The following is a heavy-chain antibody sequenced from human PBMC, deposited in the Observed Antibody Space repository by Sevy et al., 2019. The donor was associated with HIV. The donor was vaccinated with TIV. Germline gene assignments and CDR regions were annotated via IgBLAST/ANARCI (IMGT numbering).Heavy chain of an antibody. J-gene: IGHJ4*02. D-gene: IGHD3-22*01. CDR1: GFTFSSYE. Sequence: GGSLRLSCAASGFTFSSYEMNWVRQAPGKGLEWVSYISSSGSTIYYADSVKGRFTISRDNAKNSLYLQMNSLRAEDTAVYYCARGSYEGSSYYHYWGQGTLVTVSS. CDR2: ISSSGSTI. CDR3: ARGSYEGSSYYHY. V-gene: IGHV3-48*03.